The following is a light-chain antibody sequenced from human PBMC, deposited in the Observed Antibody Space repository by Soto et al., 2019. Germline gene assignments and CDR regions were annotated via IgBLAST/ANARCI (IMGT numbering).Light chain of an antibody. CDR3: QQRET. CDR1: QSVSSSY. Sequence: EIVLTQSPGTLSLSPGERATLSCRASQSVSSSYLAWYQQKPGQAPRLLIYGASSRATGIPDRFSGSGSGTDFTLTINRLEPEDFATYYCQQRETFGPGTKVDIK. J-gene: IGKJ3*01. CDR2: GAS. V-gene: IGKV3-20*01.